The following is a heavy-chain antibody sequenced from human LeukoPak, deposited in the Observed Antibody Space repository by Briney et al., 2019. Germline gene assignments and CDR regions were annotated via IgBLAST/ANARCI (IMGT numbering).Heavy chain of an antibody. V-gene: IGHV1-18*01. CDR3: ARGGVDGAGVDGAYYYYMDV. CDR2: ISTYNGNT. D-gene: IGHD3-3*01. Sequence: ASVKVSCKASGYTFTNYGSSWVRQAPGQGLEWMGWISTYNGNTNYAQKLQGRVTMTTDTSTSTAYMELRSLRSDDTAVYYCARGGVDGAGVDGAYYYYMDVWGKGTTVTVSS. J-gene: IGHJ6*03. CDR1: GYTFTNYG.